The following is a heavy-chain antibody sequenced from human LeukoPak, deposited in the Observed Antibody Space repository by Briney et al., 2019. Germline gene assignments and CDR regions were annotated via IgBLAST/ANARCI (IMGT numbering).Heavy chain of an antibody. D-gene: IGHD2-2*01. V-gene: IGHV3-48*01. CDR3: AREGLYCSSTSCLDGIDY. J-gene: IGHJ4*02. CDR2: ISSSSSTI. Sequence: GGSLRLSCAASGFTFSSYSMNWVRQAPGKGLEWVSYISSSSSTIYYADSVKGRFTISRDNAKNSLYLQMNSLRAEDTAVYYCAREGLYCSSTSCLDGIDYWGQGTLVTVSS. CDR1: GFTFSSYS.